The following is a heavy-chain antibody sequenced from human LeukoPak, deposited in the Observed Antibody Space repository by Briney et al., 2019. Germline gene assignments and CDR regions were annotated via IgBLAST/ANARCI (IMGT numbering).Heavy chain of an antibody. CDR3: ARGLRFLEWLHYYMDV. Sequence: SETLSLTCTVSGGSISSSSYYWGWIRQPPGKGLEWIGRIYYSGSTYYNPSLKSRVTISVDTSKNQFSLKLSSVTAADTAVCYCARGLRFLEWLHYYMDVWGKGTTVTVSS. CDR1: GGSISSSSYY. CDR2: IYYSGST. D-gene: IGHD3-3*01. V-gene: IGHV4-39*07. J-gene: IGHJ6*03.